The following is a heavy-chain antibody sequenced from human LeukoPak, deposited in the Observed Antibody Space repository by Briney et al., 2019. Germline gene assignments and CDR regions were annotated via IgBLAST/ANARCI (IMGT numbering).Heavy chain of an antibody. CDR2: ISSNGGST. J-gene: IGHJ5*02. D-gene: IGHD3-3*01. CDR1: GFTFSSYA. CDR3: ARARSITIFGVVIWTWFDP. V-gene: IGHV3-64*01. Sequence: GGSLRLSCAASGFTFSSYAMHWVRQAPGKGREYVSAISSNGGSTYYANSVKGRFTISRDNSKNTLYLQMGSLRAEDMAVYYCARARSITIFGVVIWTWFDPWGQGTLVTVSS.